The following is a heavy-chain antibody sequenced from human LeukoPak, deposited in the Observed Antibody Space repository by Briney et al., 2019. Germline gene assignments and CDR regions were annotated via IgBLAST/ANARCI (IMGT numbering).Heavy chain of an antibody. CDR2: INPSGGST. CDR3: VCSSGYSHYFDY. CDR1: GYTFTSYY. D-gene: IGHD3-22*01. J-gene: IGHJ4*02. Sequence: GASVKVSCKASGYTFTSYYMHWVRQAPGQGLEWMGIINPSGGSTNYAQKFQGRVTMTRDTSTSTVYMELSSLRSEDTAVYYCVCSSGYSHYFDYWGQGNLVTVSS. V-gene: IGHV1-46*01.